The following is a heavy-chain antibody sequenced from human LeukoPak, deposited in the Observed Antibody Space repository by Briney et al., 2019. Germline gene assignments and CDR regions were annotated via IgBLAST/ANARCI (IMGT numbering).Heavy chain of an antibody. J-gene: IGHJ4*02. D-gene: IGHD3-22*01. CDR3: ARGAYYDSSGYQTYFYY. CDR2: ISAYNGNT. V-gene: IGHV1-18*01. CDR1: GYTFSSYD. Sequence: EASVKVSCKASGYTFSSYDVSWVRQATGQGLEWMGWISAYNGNTNYAQKLQGRVTMTTDTSTSTAYMELRSLRSDDTAVYYCARGAYYDSSGYQTYFYYWGQGTLVTVSS.